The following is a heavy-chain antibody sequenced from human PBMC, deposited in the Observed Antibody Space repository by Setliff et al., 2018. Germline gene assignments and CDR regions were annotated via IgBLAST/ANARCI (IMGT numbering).Heavy chain of an antibody. J-gene: IGHJ4*02. Sequence: SETLSLTCNVSGGSISSYSYYWGWIRQPPGKGLEWIGNIYYTGITYYNPSLKSRVTISVDTSKNQFSLKLTSVTAADTAVYYCAKYPFKLPELGIYGRFDYWGQGTPVTVSS. CDR3: AKYPFKLPELGIYGRFDY. V-gene: IGHV4-39*07. D-gene: IGHD7-27*01. CDR1: GGSISSYSYY. CDR2: IYYTGIT.